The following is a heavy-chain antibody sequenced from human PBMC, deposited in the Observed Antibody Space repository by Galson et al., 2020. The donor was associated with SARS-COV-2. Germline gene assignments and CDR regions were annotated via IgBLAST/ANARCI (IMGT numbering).Heavy chain of an antibody. CDR1: GFTFNNYW. V-gene: IGHV3-74*01. CDR3: ARGGSGSLDH. CDR2: ITSDGSIT. Sequence: GGSLRLSCAASGFTFNNYWMHWVRQAPGKGLDWVSHITSDGSITPYAGSGKGRFTISRDNAKNTLYLQMNSLRAEDTAVYYCARGGSGSLDHWGQGTLVTVSS. J-gene: IGHJ5*02. D-gene: IGHD3-10*01.